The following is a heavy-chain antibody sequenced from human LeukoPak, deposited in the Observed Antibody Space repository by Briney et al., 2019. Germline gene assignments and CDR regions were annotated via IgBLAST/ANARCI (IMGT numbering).Heavy chain of an antibody. CDR3: ARQDGDPGVY. V-gene: IGHV5-51*01. D-gene: IGHD7-27*01. CDR2: IYPIDSDT. CDR1: HYTFTNYW. Sequence: GESLKISCNGSHYTFTNYWIGWVRQVPGRGLEWMGIIYPIDSDTKYSPSFQGQVTISADRSINTAYLQWNSLQASDTGMYYCARQDGDPGVYWGQGTLVTVSS. J-gene: IGHJ4*02.